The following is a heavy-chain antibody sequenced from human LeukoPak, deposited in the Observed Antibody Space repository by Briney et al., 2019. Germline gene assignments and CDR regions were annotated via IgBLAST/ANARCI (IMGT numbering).Heavy chain of an antibody. J-gene: IGHJ6*03. V-gene: IGHV3-30*02. D-gene: IGHD1-26*01. CDR1: GFTFSSYG. CDR3: AQWGHYYYYYYIDV. CDR2: IRHDDSKR. Sequence: GGSLRLSCAASGFTFSSYGMYWVRQAPGKGLEWLAFIRHDDSKRYYADSLKGRFTISRDNSKNTLYLQMNSLGAEDTAVYYCAQWGHYYYYYYIDVWGKGTTVTVSS.